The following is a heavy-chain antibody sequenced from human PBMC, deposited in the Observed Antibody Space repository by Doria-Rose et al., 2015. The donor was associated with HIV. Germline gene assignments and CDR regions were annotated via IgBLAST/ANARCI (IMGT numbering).Heavy chain of an antibody. J-gene: IGHJ6*02. D-gene: IGHD3-10*01. CDR2: ITSSGNTM. CDR1: GFTFSDYY. Sequence: QVQLVQSGGGWVKPGGSLRLSCAASGFTFSDYYMTWIRQAPGKGLEWVSSITSSGNTMYYEDSVKGRFTISRDNAKNSLYLLMESLRAEDTAVYYCGRFFSTGGSWGLDVWGQGTKVTV. V-gene: IGHV3-11*01. CDR3: GRFFSTGGSWGLDV.